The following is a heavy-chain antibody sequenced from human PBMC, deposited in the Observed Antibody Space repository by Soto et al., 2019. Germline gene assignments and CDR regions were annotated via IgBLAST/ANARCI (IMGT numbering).Heavy chain of an antibody. CDR3: TRALPAAFPHHYGLDI. CDR1: GYIFASYA. V-gene: IGHV1-3*01. J-gene: IGHJ6*02. CDR2: INGGNGNT. Sequence: QVQLVQSGAEVKKPGASVKISCKSSGYIFASYATHWVRQAPGQRLEWMGWINGGNGNTKYSQNFQGRVTLTRDTSASTAYMELSSLRSEDTAVYYCTRALPAAFPHHYGLDIWGQGTTVTVSS. D-gene: IGHD6-13*01.